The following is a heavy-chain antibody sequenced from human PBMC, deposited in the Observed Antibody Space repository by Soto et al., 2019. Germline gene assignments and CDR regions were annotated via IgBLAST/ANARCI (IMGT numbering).Heavy chain of an antibody. D-gene: IGHD3-10*01. V-gene: IGHV4-31*03. CDR1: GGSISSGGYY. J-gene: IGHJ6*02. CDR3: ARVYYGSGSYYNYGMDV. CDR2: IYYSGST. Sequence: SETLSLTCTVSGGSISSGGYYWSWIRQHPGKGLEWIGYIYYSGSTYYNPSLKSRVTISVDTSKNQFSLKLSSVTAADTAVYYCARVYYGSGSYYNYGMDVWGQGTTVTVSS.